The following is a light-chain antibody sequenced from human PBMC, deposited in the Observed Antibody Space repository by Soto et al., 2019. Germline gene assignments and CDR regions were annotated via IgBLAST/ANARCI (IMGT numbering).Light chain of an antibody. J-gene: IGLJ1*01. Sequence: QSALTQPASVSGSPGQSINISCTGTSSDIGAYNYVYWYRQHQGKAPQILLYDVNNRPSGVSHRFSCSKSGNTAALSISGLQSEDEADYFCTSYTCSNTLEVFGPGTKLTVL. V-gene: IGLV2-14*03. CDR2: DVN. CDR3: TSYTCSNTLEV. CDR1: SSDIGAYNY.